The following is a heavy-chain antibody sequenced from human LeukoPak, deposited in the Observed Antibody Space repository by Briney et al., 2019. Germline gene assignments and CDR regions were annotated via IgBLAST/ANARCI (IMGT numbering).Heavy chain of an antibody. CDR2: INPSGGST. CDR3: ARDMGIFNPYSSSYSLDY. CDR1: GYTFTSYY. J-gene: IGHJ4*02. V-gene: IGHV1-46*01. Sequence: GASVKVSCKASGYTFTSYYMHWVRQAPGQGLEWMGIINPSGGSTSYAQKFQGRVTMTRDTSTSTVYMELSSLRSEDTAVYYCARDMGIFNPYSSSYSLDYWGQGTLVIVSS. D-gene: IGHD6-13*01.